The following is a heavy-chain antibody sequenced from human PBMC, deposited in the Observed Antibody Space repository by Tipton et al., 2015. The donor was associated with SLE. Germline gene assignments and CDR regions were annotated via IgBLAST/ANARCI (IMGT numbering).Heavy chain of an antibody. CDR3: ARDLTSFYGMDV. CDR1: GFTFSSYS. D-gene: IGHD3-9*01. Sequence: SLRLSCAASGFTFSSYSMNWVRQAPGKGLEWVSSISSSSSYIYYADSVKGRFTISRDNAKNSLYLQMNSLRAEDTAVYYCARDLTSFYGMDVWGQGTLVTVSS. V-gene: IGHV3-21*01. CDR2: ISSSSSYI. J-gene: IGHJ6*02.